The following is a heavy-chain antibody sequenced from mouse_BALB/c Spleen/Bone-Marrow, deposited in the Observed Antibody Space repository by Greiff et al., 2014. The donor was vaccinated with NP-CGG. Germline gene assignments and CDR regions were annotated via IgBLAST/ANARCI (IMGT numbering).Heavy chain of an antibody. CDR1: GYTFTSYW. CDR3: TRDAMDY. CDR2: IDPSDSYT. J-gene: IGHJ4*01. Sequence: QVQLQQSGAELVKPGASVKMSCKASGYTFTSYWMHWVRQRPGQGLEWIGVIDPSDSYTSYIQKFKGKATLTVDTSSSTAYMQLSSLTSEDPAVYYCTRDAMDYWGQGTSVTVSS. V-gene: IGHV1S127*01.